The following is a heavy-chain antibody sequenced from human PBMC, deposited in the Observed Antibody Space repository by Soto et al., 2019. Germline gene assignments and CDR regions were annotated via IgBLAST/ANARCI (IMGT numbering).Heavy chain of an antibody. J-gene: IGHJ6*02. D-gene: IGHD3-3*01. V-gene: IGHV3-21*01. CDR2: ISSSSSYI. CDR3: ARGDYDFWSGYYNYYGMDV. CDR1: GFTFSSYI. Sequence: PGGSLRRSCAASGFTFSSYIMNWVRQAPGKGLEWVSSISSSSSYIYYADSVKGRFTISRDNAKNSLYLQMNSLRAEDTAVYYCARGDYDFWSGYYNYYGMDVWGQGTTVTVSS.